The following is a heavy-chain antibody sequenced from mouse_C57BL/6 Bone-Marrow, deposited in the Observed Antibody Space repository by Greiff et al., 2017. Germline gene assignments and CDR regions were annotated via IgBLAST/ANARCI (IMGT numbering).Heavy chain of an antibody. Sequence: EVQLVESGGGLVQPGGSLKLSCAASGFTFSDYYMYWVRQTPEKRLEWVAYISNGGGSTYYPDTVKGRFTISRDKAKNTLYLQMSRLTSEDTAMYYCARRGDPYYFDYWGQGTTLTVSA. J-gene: IGHJ2*01. V-gene: IGHV5-12*01. CDR3: ARRGDPYYFDY. CDR2: ISNGGGST. CDR1: GFTFSDYY. D-gene: IGHD2-13*01.